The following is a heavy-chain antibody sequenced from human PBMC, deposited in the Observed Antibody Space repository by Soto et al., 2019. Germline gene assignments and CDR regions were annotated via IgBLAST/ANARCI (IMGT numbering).Heavy chain of an antibody. CDR1: GFTFSSYG. CDR3: AKDSGIAVAGTLDY. Sequence: SGGSQIHSCAASGFTFSSYGMHLVRPTPGKGLEWVAVISYDGSNKYYADSVKGRFTISRDNSKNTLYLQMNSLRAEDTAVYYCAKDSGIAVAGTLDYWGQGTLVKVSS. CDR2: ISYDGSNK. D-gene: IGHD6-19*01. J-gene: IGHJ4*02. V-gene: IGHV3-30*18.